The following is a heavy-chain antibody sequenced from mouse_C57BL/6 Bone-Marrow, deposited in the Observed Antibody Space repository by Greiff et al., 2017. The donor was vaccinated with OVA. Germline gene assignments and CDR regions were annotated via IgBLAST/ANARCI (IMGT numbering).Heavy chain of an antibody. CDR1: GYTFTSYW. Sequence: QVQLKQPGAELVKPGASVKLSCKASGYTFTSYWMHWVKQRPGQGLEWIGMIHPNSGSTNSNEKFKSKATLTVDKSSSTAYMQLSSLTSEDSAVYYCASGYYGSSWYFDVWGTGTTVTVSS. D-gene: IGHD1-1*01. CDR2: IHPNSGST. V-gene: IGHV1-64*01. J-gene: IGHJ1*03. CDR3: ASGYYGSSWYFDV.